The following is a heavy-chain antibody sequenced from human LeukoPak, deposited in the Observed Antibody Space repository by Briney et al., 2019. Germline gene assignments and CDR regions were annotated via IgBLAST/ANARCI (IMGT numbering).Heavy chain of an antibody. CDR3: ARGNNPYDY. J-gene: IGHJ4*02. Sequence: ASVTVSFKTSGYTFTYYDISWVRQAPGQGLEWMGWISAYNGETNYAQKLQGRLTMTTDTSTSTAYMELRSLRSDDTAVYFCARGNNPYDYWGQGALVTVSS. V-gene: IGHV1-18*01. D-gene: IGHD1-14*01. CDR1: GYTFTYYD. CDR2: ISAYNGET.